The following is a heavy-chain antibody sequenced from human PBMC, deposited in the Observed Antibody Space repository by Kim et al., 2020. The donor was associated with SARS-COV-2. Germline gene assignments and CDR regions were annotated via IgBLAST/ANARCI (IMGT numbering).Heavy chain of an antibody. J-gene: IGHJ4*02. V-gene: IGHV4-39*01. D-gene: IGHD5-18*01. CDR3: ARLRYRGPIDY. Sequence: YSTPSPKSRVPISVDTSKNQFSLKLSSVTAADTAVYYCARLRYRGPIDYWGQGTLVTVSS.